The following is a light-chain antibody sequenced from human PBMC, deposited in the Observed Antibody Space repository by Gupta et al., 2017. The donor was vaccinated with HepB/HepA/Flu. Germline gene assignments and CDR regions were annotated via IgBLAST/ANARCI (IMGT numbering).Light chain of an antibody. V-gene: IGKV2-30*01. CDR2: EGS. Sequence: DAVLTQCPHSLPVILGEPASISCRSSQSPVYNDGNTYLNWFQRRPGQSPRRLIYEGSDRDSGVPDRFSGSGSDTXFTLKIXRVEAEDVGVYYCKQGTHWPPAFGXGTKVEIK. CDR1: QSPVYNDGNTY. CDR3: KQGTHWPPA. J-gene: IGKJ1*01.